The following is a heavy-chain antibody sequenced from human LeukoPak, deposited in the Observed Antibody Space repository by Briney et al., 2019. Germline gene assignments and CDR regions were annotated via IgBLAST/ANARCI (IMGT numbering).Heavy chain of an antibody. CDR3: AMHPGYSYGTLDY. Sequence: ASVKVSCKASGGTFISYAISWVRQAPGQGLEWMGGIIPIFGTANYAQKFQGGVTITADESTSTAYMELSSLRSEDTAVYYCAMHPGYSYGTLDYWGQGTLVTVSS. CDR1: GGTFISYA. V-gene: IGHV1-69*13. J-gene: IGHJ4*02. CDR2: IIPIFGTA. D-gene: IGHD5-18*01.